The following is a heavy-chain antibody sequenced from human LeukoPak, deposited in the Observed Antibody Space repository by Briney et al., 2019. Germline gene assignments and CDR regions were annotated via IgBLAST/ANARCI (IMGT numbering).Heavy chain of an antibody. V-gene: IGHV1-46*01. Sequence: APVKVSCKPSGYTFTSYYMHWVRQAPGQGLEWMGIINPSGGSTSYAQKFQGRVTMTRDTSTSSVYMELSSLRSEDTAVYYCARGAIAAGGPYYYGMDVWGQGTTVTVAS. D-gene: IGHD6-13*01. J-gene: IGHJ6*02. CDR2: INPSGGST. CDR1: GYTFTSYY. CDR3: ARGAIAAGGPYYYGMDV.